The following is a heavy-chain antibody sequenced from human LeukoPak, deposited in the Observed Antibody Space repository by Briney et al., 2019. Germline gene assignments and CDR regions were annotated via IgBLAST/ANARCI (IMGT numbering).Heavy chain of an antibody. CDR2: ISGIDT. CDR1: GFTFSTYA. D-gene: IGHD6-19*01. Sequence: GGSLRLSCAASGFTFSTYAMDWVRQAPGKGLEWVSTISGIDTFYADSVKGRFTISRDNSKNTLYLQMISLRAEDTAVYYCTKDAPDSGGWFFFDSWGQGTLVAVSS. J-gene: IGHJ4*02. V-gene: IGHV3-23*01. CDR3: TKDAPDSGGWFFFDS.